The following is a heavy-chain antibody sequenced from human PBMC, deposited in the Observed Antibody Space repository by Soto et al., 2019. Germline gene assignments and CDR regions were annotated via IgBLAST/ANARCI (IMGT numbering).Heavy chain of an antibody. D-gene: IGHD2-15*01. CDR3: ARGPFLVGDVTSLDY. CDR1: GFTFKTYG. Sequence: HPGGSLRLSCSASGFTFKTYGMHWVRQAPGKGLEWVGLIWNHGSQQSYADSVKGRFTLSRDNSKNTLLLEMNSLTAEDTGIYYCARGPFLVGDVTSLDYWGQGTQVTVSS. V-gene: IGHV3-33*01. CDR2: IWNHGSQQ. J-gene: IGHJ4*02.